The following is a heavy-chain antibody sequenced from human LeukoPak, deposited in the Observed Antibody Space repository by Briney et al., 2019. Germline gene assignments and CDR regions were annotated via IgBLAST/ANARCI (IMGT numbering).Heavy chain of an antibody. CDR3: AKVLGVGATPGAAAGTYFDY. CDR2: ISGSGGST. V-gene: IGHV3-23*01. CDR1: GFTVGSNY. D-gene: IGHD6-13*01. Sequence: HTGGSLRLSCAASGFTVGSNYMSWVRQAPGKGLEWVSAISGSGGSTYYADSVKGRFTISRDNSKNTLYLQMNSLRAEDTAVYYCAKVLGVGATPGAAAGTYFDYWGQGTLVTVSS. J-gene: IGHJ4*02.